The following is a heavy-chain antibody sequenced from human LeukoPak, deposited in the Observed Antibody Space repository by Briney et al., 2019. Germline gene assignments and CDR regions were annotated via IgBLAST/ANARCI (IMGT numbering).Heavy chain of an antibody. V-gene: IGHV3-74*01. J-gene: IGHJ4*02. CDR3: AKVDDAGYCSSTSCYPDKY. CDR1: GFTFSSYW. Sequence: PGGSLRLSCAASGFTFSSYWMHWVRQAPGKGLVWVSRINSDGYSISYADSVKGRFTISRDNAKNTLYLQMNSLRAEDTAVYYCAKVDDAGYCSSTSCYPDKYWGQGTLVTVSS. CDR2: INSDGYSI. D-gene: IGHD2-2*01.